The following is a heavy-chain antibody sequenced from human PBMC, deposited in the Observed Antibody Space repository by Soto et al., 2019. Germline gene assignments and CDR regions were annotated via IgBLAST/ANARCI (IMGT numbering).Heavy chain of an antibody. CDR2: ISYDGSNK. J-gene: IGHJ4*02. D-gene: IGHD2-15*01. Sequence: PGGSLRLSCAASGFTFSSYGMHWVRQAPGKGLEWVAVISYDGSNKYYADSVKGRFTISRDNSKNTLYLQMSSLRSEDTAVYYCTCGYDQRGNYWGQGTLVTVSS. CDR3: TCGYDQRGNY. CDR1: GFTFSSYG. V-gene: IGHV3-30*03.